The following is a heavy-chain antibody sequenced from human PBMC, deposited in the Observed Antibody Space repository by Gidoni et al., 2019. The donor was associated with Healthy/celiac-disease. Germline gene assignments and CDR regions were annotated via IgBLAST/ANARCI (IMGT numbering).Heavy chain of an antibody. CDR2: IYYSGST. J-gene: IGHJ3*02. Sequence: QLQLQESGPGLVTPPEPLSLTCTVSGGPISSSSYNWGWIRQPPGEGLEWIGSIYYSGSTYYNPSLKSRVTISVDTSKNQFSLKLSSVTAADTAVYYCARRQAGTSLRGAFDIWGQGTMVTVSS. V-gene: IGHV4-39*01. D-gene: IGHD1-7*01. CDR3: ARRQAGTSLRGAFDI. CDR1: GGPISSSSYN.